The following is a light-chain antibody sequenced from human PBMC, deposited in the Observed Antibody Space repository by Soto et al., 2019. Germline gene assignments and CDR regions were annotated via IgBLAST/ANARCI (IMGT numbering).Light chain of an antibody. Sequence: DIQMTQSPSSLSASVGDIVTITCRASQSISTYLSWYQQKAGKAPKLLIYAASSLQSGAPSRFSGSGSGTDFTLTISSLQPEDFATYYCQQSYSIPLTFGQGTRLEIK. CDR3: QQSYSIPLT. V-gene: IGKV1-39*01. J-gene: IGKJ5*01. CDR1: QSISTY. CDR2: AAS.